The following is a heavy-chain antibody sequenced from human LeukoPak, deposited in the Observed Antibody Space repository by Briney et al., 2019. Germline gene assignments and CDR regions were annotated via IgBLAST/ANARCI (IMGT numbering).Heavy chain of an antibody. CDR1: GFMLSVYY. Sequence: PGGSLRLSCEASGFMLSVYYMSWFRLAPGKGLEWIGYISATGSYTTYADSVRGRFTISRDNAKNLLFLQMKDLRTEDTAVYYCARKLGGAQCGGDCFFDHWGQGTRVAVSS. CDR2: ISATGSYT. V-gene: IGHV3-11*03. J-gene: IGHJ4*02. D-gene: IGHD2-21*02. CDR3: ARKLGGAQCGGDCFFDH.